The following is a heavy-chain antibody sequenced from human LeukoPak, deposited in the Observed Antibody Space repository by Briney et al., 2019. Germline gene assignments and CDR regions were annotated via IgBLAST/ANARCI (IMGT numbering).Heavy chain of an antibody. J-gene: IGHJ6*02. Sequence: PSETLSLTCTVSGGSISSYYWSWIRQPPGKGLEWIGYIYYSGSTNYNPSLKSRVTISVDTSKNQCTRKLSSVTAADTAVYYCARDRGFTAAAGYYYYGMDVWGQGTTVTDSS. CDR3: ARDRGFTAAAGYYYYGMDV. CDR2: IYYSGST. V-gene: IGHV4-59*01. D-gene: IGHD6-13*01. CDR1: GGSISSYY.